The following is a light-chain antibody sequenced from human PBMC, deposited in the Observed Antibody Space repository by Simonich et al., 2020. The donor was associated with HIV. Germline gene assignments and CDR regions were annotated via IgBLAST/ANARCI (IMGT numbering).Light chain of an antibody. Sequence: EIVLTQSPATLSLSPGERAPLSCRASQSVSSYLAWYQQKPGQAPRLLIYDASNRATGIPARFSGRGSGTDFTLTISSLEPEDFAVYYCQQRRNWPPITFGQGTRLEIK. CDR3: QQRRNWPPIT. CDR1: QSVSSY. V-gene: IGKV3-11*01. CDR2: DAS. J-gene: IGKJ5*01.